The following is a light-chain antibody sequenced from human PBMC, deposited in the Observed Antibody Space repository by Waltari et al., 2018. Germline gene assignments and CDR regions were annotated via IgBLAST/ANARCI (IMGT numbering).Light chain of an antibody. Sequence: DIQMTQSPSSLSASVGDRVTITCRASQDISNFLAWYQQKPGKVPKLLIHAESTLQSGVPSRFSGSGSGTDFTLTISSLQPEDVATFYCQTYNSARGTFGQGTKVEIK. J-gene: IGKJ1*01. CDR3: QTYNSARGT. V-gene: IGKV1-27*01. CDR2: AES. CDR1: QDISNF.